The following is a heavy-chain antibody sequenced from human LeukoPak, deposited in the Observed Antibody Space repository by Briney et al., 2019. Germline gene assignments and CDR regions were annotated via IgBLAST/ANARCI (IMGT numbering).Heavy chain of an antibody. CDR2: INPNSGGT. CDR1: GYTFTGSY. V-gene: IGHV1-2*02. CDR3: ARRRKITSEADY. Sequence: ASVKDSCKASGYTFTGSYMHWVRQAPGQGLEWMGWINPNSGGTNYAQKFQGRVTVNGDTSISTAYMELSRLRSDDTAVYYCARRRKITSEADYWGQGTLVTVSS. D-gene: IGHD1-14*01. J-gene: IGHJ4*02.